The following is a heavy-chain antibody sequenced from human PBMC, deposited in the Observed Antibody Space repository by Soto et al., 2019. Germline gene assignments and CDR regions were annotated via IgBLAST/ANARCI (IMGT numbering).Heavy chain of an antibody. D-gene: IGHD4-17*01. V-gene: IGHV4-34*01. J-gene: IGHJ6*02. CDR3: ARGFRGALSVTDYYYYGMDV. Sequence: QVQLQQWGAGLLKPSETLSLTCAVYGGSFSGYYWSWIRQPPGKGLAWIGEINHSGSTNYKPSLKSRVTISVDTSKNQFSLKLSSVTAADTAVYYCARGFRGALSVTDYYYYGMDVWGQGTTVTVSS. CDR2: INHSGST. CDR1: GGSFSGYY.